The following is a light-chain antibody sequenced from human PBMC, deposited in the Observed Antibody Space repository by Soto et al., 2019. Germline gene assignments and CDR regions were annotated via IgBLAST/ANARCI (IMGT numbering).Light chain of an antibody. CDR1: SSDVGGYDY. Sequence: QSALTQPASVSGSPGQSITIPCTGTSSDVGGYDYVSWYQLHPGKAPKLMVFEVSNRPSGVSYRFSGSKSGNTASLTISGLQAEDEADYFCSSYSISTAYLFGTATKV. J-gene: IGLJ1*01. CDR3: SSYSISTAYL. CDR2: EVS. V-gene: IGLV2-14*01.